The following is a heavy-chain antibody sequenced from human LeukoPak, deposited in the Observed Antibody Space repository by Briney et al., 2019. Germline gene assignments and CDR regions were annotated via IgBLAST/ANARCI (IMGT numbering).Heavy chain of an antibody. CDR2: ISAYNGNT. Sequence: ASVTVSCKSSGYTFTSYGIIWVRQAPGQGLEWIGWISAYNGNTNYAQKLQGRVTMTTDTSTSTDYMELSSLRSDDTAVYYCAGSTGTTHAFDIWGQGTMVTVSS. CDR3: AGSTGTTHAFDI. J-gene: IGHJ3*02. D-gene: IGHD1-1*01. V-gene: IGHV1-18*01. CDR1: GYTFTSYG.